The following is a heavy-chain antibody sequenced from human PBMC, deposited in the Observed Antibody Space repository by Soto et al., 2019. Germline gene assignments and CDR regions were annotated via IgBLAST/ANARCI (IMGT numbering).Heavy chain of an antibody. V-gene: IGHV3-30*04. CDR2: ISYDGSNK. CDR3: ARAGDSGSYYYYYGMDV. Sequence: GGSLRLSCAASGFTFSSYAMHWVRQAPGKGLEWVAVISYDGSNKYYADSVKGRFTISRDNSKNTLYLQMNSLGAEDTAVYYCARAGDSGSYYYYYGMDVWGQGTTVTVSS. J-gene: IGHJ6*02. CDR1: GFTFSSYA. D-gene: IGHD1-26*01.